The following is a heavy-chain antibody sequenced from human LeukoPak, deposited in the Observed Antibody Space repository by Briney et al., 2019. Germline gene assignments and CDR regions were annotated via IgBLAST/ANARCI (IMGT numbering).Heavy chain of an antibody. Sequence: GGSLRLSCAASGFTFSSYEMHWVRQAPGKGLEWISYISSSGSTIYYADSVKGRFTISRDNDKNSLYLQMNSLRAEDTAVYYCARVHYNTAMVDIDYWGQGTLVTVSS. CDR3: ARVHYNTAMVDIDY. J-gene: IGHJ4*02. D-gene: IGHD5-18*01. CDR2: ISSSGSTI. V-gene: IGHV3-48*03. CDR1: GFTFSSYE.